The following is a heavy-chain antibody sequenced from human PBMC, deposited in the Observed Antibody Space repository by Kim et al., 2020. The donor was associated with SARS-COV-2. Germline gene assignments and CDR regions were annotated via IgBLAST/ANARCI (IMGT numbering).Heavy chain of an antibody. CDR1: GGSISSGGYY. Sequence: SETLSLTCTVSGGSISSGGYYWSWIRQHPGKGLEWIGYIYYSGSTYYNPSLKSRVTISVDTSKNQFSLKLSSVTAADTAVYYCARDTIGDYRNYYYGMDVSGQGTTVTVSS. CDR2: IYYSGST. J-gene: IGHJ6*02. CDR3: ARDTIGDYRNYYYGMDV. V-gene: IGHV4-31*03. D-gene: IGHD4-17*01.